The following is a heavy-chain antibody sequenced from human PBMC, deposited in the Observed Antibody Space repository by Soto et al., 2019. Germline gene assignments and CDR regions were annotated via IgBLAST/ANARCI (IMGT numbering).Heavy chain of an antibody. J-gene: IGHJ3*02. CDR1: GFTFSSYE. D-gene: IGHD6-19*01. V-gene: IGHV3-48*03. Sequence: EVQLVESGGGLVQPGGSLRLSCAASGFTFSSYEMNWVRQAPGKGLEWVSYISSSGSTIYYADSVKGRFTISRDNAKNSLYLQINSMRAEDTAVYYCARAAAVAGTGGDIWGQGTMVTVSS. CDR2: ISSSGSTI. CDR3: ARAAAVAGTGGDI.